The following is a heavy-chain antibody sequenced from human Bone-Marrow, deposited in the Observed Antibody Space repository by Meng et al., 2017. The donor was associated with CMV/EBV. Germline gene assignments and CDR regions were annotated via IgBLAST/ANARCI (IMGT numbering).Heavy chain of an antibody. V-gene: IGHV1-2*02. CDR3: ARRLVREYYFDY. Sequence: ASVKVSCKASGYTFTGYYMHWVRQAPGQGLEGMGWINPNSGGTNYAQKFQGRVTMTRDTSINTAYMELSRLRSDDTAVYYRARRLVREYYFDYWGQGTLVTVSS. D-gene: IGHD6-19*01. J-gene: IGHJ4*02. CDR1: GYTFTGYY. CDR2: INPNSGGT.